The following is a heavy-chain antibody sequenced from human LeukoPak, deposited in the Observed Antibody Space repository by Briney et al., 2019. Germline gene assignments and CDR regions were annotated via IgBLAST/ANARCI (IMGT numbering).Heavy chain of an antibody. Sequence: PGGSLRLSCAASGFTFSSYWMSWVRQAPGKGLEWVANIKQDGSEKYYVDSVKGRFTISRDNAKNSLYLQMNSLRAEDTAVYYCARGLRYDSSSYYFDYWGQGTLVTVSS. CDR2: IKQDGSEK. V-gene: IGHV3-7*01. D-gene: IGHD3-22*01. CDR3: ARGLRYDSSSYYFDY. CDR1: GFTFSSYW. J-gene: IGHJ4*02.